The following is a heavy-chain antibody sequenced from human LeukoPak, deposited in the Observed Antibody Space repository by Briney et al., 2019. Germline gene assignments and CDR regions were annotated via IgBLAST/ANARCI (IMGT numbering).Heavy chain of an antibody. J-gene: IGHJ4*02. CDR3: ARQTGSGLFILP. Sequence: SETLSLTCTVSGGSISSYYWSWIRQPAGKGLEWIGRIYISGSGSTNYNPSLKSRVTMSVDTSKNQFSLKLSSVTAADTAVYYCARQTGSGLFILPGGQGTLVTVSS. D-gene: IGHD3/OR15-3a*01. CDR1: GGSISSYY. V-gene: IGHV4-4*07. CDR2: IYISGSGST.